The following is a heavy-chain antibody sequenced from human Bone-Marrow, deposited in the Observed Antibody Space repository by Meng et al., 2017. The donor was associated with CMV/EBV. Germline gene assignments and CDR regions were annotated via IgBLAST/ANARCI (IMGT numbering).Heavy chain of an antibody. V-gene: IGHV3-23*01. CDR3: AKDASGYYRAP. CDR1: GFTFSSYA. J-gene: IGHJ5*02. CDR2: ISGSGGST. Sequence: GESLKISCAASGFTFSSYAMSWVRQAPGKGLEWVSAISGSGGSTYYADSVKGRFTISRDNSKNTLYLQMNSLRAEDTAVYYCAKDASGYYRAPWGPGTLVTVSS. D-gene: IGHD3-3*01.